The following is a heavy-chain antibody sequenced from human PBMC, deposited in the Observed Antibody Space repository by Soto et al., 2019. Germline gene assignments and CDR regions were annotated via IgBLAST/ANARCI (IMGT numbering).Heavy chain of an antibody. D-gene: IGHD6-19*01. CDR1: GFTFSGDW. CDR2: INMDGSRT. CDR3: ARFGAVAGIDY. Sequence: GGSLRLSCAASGFTFSGDWMHWVRQAAGKGLVWVSRINMDGSRTNYADSVKGRFTISRDNARDSLHLQMNVLRAEDTALYYCARFGAVAGIDYWGRGTLVTVSS. J-gene: IGHJ4*02. V-gene: IGHV3-74*01.